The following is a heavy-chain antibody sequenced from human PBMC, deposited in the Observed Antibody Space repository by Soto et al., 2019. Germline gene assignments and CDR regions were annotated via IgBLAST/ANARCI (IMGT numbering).Heavy chain of an antibody. Sequence: QVQLVQSGAEVKKPGSSVKVSCKASGGTFSSYSITWVRQAPGQGLEWMGRIIPIHDITNYAQNFQGRVTVTADISTSTVYMELSSVRSEDTAVYWCTTSSRFCSTTSCYHYFDFWGQGTLVTVSS. CDR3: TTSSRFCSTTSCYHYFDF. CDR1: GGTFSSYS. CDR2: IIPIHDIT. V-gene: IGHV1-69*02. D-gene: IGHD2-2*01. J-gene: IGHJ4*02.